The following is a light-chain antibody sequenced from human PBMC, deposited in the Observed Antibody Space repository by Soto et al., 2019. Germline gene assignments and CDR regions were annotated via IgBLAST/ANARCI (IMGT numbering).Light chain of an antibody. CDR3: GTWDFSLRGYV. J-gene: IGLJ1*01. CDR1: TSNIGGGYD. Sequence: QSVLTQPPSVSGAPGQRVTISCTGSTSNIGGGYDVHWYQQLPGTAPKVLIYQNNKRPSEIPDRFSGSKSGASATLDISGLQTGDEADYYCGTWDFSLRGYVFGAGTKVTVL. V-gene: IGLV1-51*01. CDR2: QNN.